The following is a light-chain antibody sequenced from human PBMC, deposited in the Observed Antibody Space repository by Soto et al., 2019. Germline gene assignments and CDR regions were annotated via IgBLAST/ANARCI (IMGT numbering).Light chain of an antibody. Sequence: QSALTQPASVSGSPGQSITISCTGTSGDVGGYNYVSWYQQHPGKAPKLMIYEVSNRPSGVSNRFSGSKSGNTASLTISGLQAEDEADYYCSSYTSSSTLYVVFGGGTKVTVL. CDR2: EVS. J-gene: IGLJ2*01. V-gene: IGLV2-14*01. CDR1: SGDVGGYNY. CDR3: SSYTSSSTLYVV.